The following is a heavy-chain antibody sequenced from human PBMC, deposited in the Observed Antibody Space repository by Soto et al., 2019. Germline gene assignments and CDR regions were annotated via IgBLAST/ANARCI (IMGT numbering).Heavy chain of an antibody. CDR1: GFTFSSYA. V-gene: IGHV3-23*01. CDR3: AKIIGDYYYMDV. Sequence: EVQLLESGGGLVQPGGSLRLSCAASGFTFSSYAMSWVRQAPGKGLEWVSAISGSGGSTYYADSVKGRFTISRDNSKKKLYLQMNSLRAEDTAVYYCAKIIGDYYYMDVWGKGTTVTVSS. J-gene: IGHJ6*03. CDR2: ISGSGGST.